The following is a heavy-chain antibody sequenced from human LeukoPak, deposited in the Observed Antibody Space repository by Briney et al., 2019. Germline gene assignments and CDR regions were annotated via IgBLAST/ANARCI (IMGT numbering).Heavy chain of an antibody. Sequence: ASVKVSCKTSGYSFIGYYLHWVRQAPGQGPEWMGWINPKSGVTEYTPKLQGRVTPTRDTSTSTAYMDLSSLRSEDTAVYYCARGADWFDPWGQGTLVTVSS. CDR3: ARGADWFDP. V-gene: IGHV1-2*02. CDR2: INPKSGVT. CDR1: GYSFIGYY. J-gene: IGHJ5*02.